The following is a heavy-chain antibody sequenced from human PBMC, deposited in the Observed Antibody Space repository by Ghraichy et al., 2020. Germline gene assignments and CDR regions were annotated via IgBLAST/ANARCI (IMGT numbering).Heavy chain of an antibody. CDR1: VGSFSGYY. D-gene: IGHD2-2*01. J-gene: IGHJ5*02. Sequence: GSLNISCAVYVGSFSGYYWSWIRQPPGKGLEWIGEINHSGSTNYNPSLRSRVTISLDTSKNQFSLTLRSVTAADTAVYYCARGGYCSSTSCFLKWFDPWGQGTLVTVSS. CDR2: INHSGST. V-gene: IGHV4-34*01. CDR3: ARGGYCSSTSCFLKWFDP.